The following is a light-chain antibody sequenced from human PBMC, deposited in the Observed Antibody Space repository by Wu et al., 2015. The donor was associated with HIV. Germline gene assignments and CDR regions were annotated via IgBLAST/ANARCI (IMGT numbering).Light chain of an antibody. CDR2: SAS. CDR3: QQVNSFPYT. J-gene: IGKJ2*01. CDR1: QGIRSS. Sequence: DIQLTQSPSFLSASIGDRVTISCRASQGIRSSLAWYQQRSGQVPKLLIYSASTLQHGVPSRFSGGGSGTEFTLTINSLQPEDFATYYCQQVNSFPYTFGQGTKLEIK. V-gene: IGKV1-9*01.